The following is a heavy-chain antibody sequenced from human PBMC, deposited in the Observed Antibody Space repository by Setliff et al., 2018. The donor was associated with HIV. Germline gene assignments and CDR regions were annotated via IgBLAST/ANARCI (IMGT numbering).Heavy chain of an antibody. J-gene: IGHJ3*02. CDR3: ARHRPWEVDAFDI. Sequence: SETLSLTCSVSGGSMRNYYWSWIRQPPRKGLEWVGYISYNGITTYNPSLKSRVTISVDTSKNQFSLKLTSVTAADTAVYYCARHRPWEVDAFDIWGQGTMVT. CDR1: GGSMRNYY. V-gene: IGHV4-59*08. CDR2: ISYNGIT. D-gene: IGHD1-26*01.